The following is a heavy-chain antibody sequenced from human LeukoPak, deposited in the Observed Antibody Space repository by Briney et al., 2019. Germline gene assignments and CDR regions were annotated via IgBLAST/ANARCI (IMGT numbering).Heavy chain of an antibody. CDR3: AKGRGQGFDY. J-gene: IGHJ4*02. CDR2: ISGSGIGGRT. CDR1: GFTFSSYG. Sequence: GGSLRLSCAASGFTFSSYGMSWVRQAPGKGLEWVSGISGSGIGGRTHYADSVKGRFTISRDNSKNTLYLQMNSLRVEDTAVYYCAKGRGQGFDYWGQGTLVTVSS. D-gene: IGHD3-10*01. V-gene: IGHV3-23*01.